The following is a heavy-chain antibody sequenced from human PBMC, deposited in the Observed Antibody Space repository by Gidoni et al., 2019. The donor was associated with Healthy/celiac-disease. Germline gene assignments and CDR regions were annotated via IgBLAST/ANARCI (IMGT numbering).Heavy chain of an antibody. CDR3: ARHLTGFWSGWALNI. CDR2: IYYSGST. D-gene: IGHD3-3*01. J-gene: IGHJ3*02. CDR1: GGSISSYY. V-gene: IGHV4-59*08. Sequence: QVQLQESGPGLVKPSETLSLTCTVSGGSISSYYWSWIRQPPGKGLEWIGYIYYSGSTNYNPSLKSRVTISVDTSKNQFSLKLSSVTAADTAVYYCARHLTGFWSGWALNIWGQGTMVTVSS.